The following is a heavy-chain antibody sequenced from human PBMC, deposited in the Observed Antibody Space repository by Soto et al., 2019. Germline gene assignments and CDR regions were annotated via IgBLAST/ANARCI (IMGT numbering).Heavy chain of an antibody. CDR1: GGSVSGDY. Sequence: QVQLHESGPGLLKPAETLSLTCTVSGGSVSGDYWTWIRQPPGKGLEWIGHVYYTGRTHYNDAHSGRVTISLDPSKSQSSLQLISMTAADTAVYFCARAHLLGITGSGYDLWGQGTLVTVSS. J-gene: IGHJ3*01. V-gene: IGHV4-59*02. CDR2: VYYTGRT. D-gene: IGHD3-10*01. CDR3: ARAHLLGITGSGYDL.